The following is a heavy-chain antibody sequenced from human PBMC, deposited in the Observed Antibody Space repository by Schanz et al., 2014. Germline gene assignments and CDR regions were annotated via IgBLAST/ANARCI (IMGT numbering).Heavy chain of an antibody. D-gene: IGHD3-3*01. V-gene: IGHV3-7*01. CDR1: GFTFSTYW. CDR2: IKQDESEK. CDR3: ARDKGGYYPFDY. Sequence: EVQLVESGGGLVQPGGSLRLSCAASGFTFSTYWMSWVRQAPGKGLEWVANIKQDESEKNYVDSVKGRFTISRDNAKKSLYLQMNSLRAEDTAVYYCARDKGGYYPFDYWGQGTLVTVSS. J-gene: IGHJ4*02.